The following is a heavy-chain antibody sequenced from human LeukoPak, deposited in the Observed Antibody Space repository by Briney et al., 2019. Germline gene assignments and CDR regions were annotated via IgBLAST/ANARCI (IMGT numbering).Heavy chain of an antibody. CDR2: INWNGGST. CDR1: GFTYDDYG. D-gene: IGHD6-19*01. Sequence: PGGSLRLSCAASGFTYDDYGMSWVRQAPGKGLEWVSGINWNGGSTGYADSVRGRFTISRDNSKNTLYLQMTSLRAEDTAVYYCAKGIYSSGWSYFDYWGHGTLVTVSS. CDR3: AKGIYSSGWSYFDY. J-gene: IGHJ4*01. V-gene: IGHV3-20*04.